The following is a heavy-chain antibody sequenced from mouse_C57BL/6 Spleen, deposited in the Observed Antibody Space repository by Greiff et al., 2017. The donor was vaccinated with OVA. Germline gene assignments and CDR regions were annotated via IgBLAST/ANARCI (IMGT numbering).Heavy chain of an antibody. V-gene: IGHV1-52*01. CDR2: IDPSDSEP. J-gene: IGHJ2*01. CDR3: ARSPFLDY. Sequence: QVQLQQPGAELVRPGSSVKLSCKASGYTFTSYWMHWVKQRPIQGLEWIGNIDPSDSEPHYNQKFKDKATLTVDKSSSTAYMQLSSLTSEDAAVYYCARSPFLDYWGQGTTLTVSS. CDR1: GYTFTSYW.